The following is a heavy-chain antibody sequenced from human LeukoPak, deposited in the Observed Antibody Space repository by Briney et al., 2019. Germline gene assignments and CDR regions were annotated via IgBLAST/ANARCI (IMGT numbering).Heavy chain of an antibody. D-gene: IGHD2-15*01. CDR3: ARDRCSGGTCYSHPSYFDL. CDR1: GFTFSSYS. CDR2: ISSSSSYI. Sequence: GGSLRLSCAASGFTFSSYSMNWVRQAPGKGLEWVSSISSSSSYIYYADSVQGRFTISRDNAKNSLYLEMNSLRADDTAVYYCARDRCSGGTCYSHPSYFDLWGQGTLVTVSS. J-gene: IGHJ4*02. V-gene: IGHV3-21*01.